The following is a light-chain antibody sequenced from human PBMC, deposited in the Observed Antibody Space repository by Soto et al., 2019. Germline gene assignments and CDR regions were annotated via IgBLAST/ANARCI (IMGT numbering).Light chain of an antibody. J-gene: IGKJ4*01. V-gene: IGKV2-28*01. CDR1: QSLLYSNGYNY. CDR2: LGS. CDR3: MQGLRTPLT. Sequence: DIVLTQSPLSLPVTPGEPASISCRSSQSLLYSNGYNYLDWYLQKPGQSPQLLIHLGSIRASGVPDRLSGSGSGTDFTLKISRVEAEDVGVYYCMQGLRTPLTFGGGTKVEIE.